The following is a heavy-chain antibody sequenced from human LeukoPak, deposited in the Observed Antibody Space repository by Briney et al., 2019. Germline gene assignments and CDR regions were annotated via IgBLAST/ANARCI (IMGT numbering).Heavy chain of an antibody. Sequence: GESLKISCKGSGYSFTSYWIGWVRQLPGKGLEWMGIIYPGDSDTRYSPSFQGQVTISADKSISTAYLQRSSLKASDTAMYYCARYYYGSGSYYTNFDYWGQGTLVTVSS. CDR1: GYSFTSYW. CDR3: ARYYYGSGSYYTNFDY. CDR2: IYPGDSDT. V-gene: IGHV5-51*01. D-gene: IGHD3-10*01. J-gene: IGHJ4*02.